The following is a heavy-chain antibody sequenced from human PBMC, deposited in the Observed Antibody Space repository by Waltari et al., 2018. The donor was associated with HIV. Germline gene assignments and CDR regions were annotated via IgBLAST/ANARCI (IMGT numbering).Heavy chain of an antibody. CDR2: IYPGDSDT. CDR3: TKGMYANEDYFGY. CDR1: GYSFTTYW. J-gene: IGHJ4*02. D-gene: IGHD2-8*01. V-gene: IGHV5-51*03. Sequence: EVQLVQSGAQVKKPGESLTISCKASGYSFTTYWIGWVRQFPGKGLEWMGIIYPGDSDTRYSPSFQGQVTISADKSISTAYLQWSSLQASDTAMYYCTKGMYANEDYFGYWGQGTLVTVSS.